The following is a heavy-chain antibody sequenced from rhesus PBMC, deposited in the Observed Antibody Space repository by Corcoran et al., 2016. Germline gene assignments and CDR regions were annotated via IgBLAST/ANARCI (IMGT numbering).Heavy chain of an antibody. J-gene: IGHJ4*01. V-gene: IGHV1-111*02. Sequence: QLAQSGAGLKKRGASVKSRCKASGSPFTDHYPHWVRQTPGKGLEWMGRVDPEECEAIHADKFQDRGNITAVTSTDTAYMELCSLRSSDTAVYYCATDGIAASLDDWGQGVLVTVSS. CDR2: VDPEECEA. D-gene: IGHD6-13*01. CDR1: GSPFTDHY. CDR3: ATDGIAASLDD.